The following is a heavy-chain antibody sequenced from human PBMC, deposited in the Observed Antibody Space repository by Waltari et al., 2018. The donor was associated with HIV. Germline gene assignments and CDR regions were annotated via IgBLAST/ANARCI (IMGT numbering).Heavy chain of an antibody. CDR3: ARNGYLYYYDGMDV. D-gene: IGHD2-2*03. J-gene: IGHJ6*02. V-gene: IGHV5-10-1*01. CDR1: GYSFTSYW. CDR2: IDPSDSYT. Sequence: EVQLVQSGAEVKTPGESLRISCKGSGYSFTSYWISWARQMHAKGLEWMGRIDPSDSYTNYSPSFQGHVTISADKSISTAYLQWSSLKASDTAMYYCARNGYLYYYDGMDVWGQGTTVTVSS.